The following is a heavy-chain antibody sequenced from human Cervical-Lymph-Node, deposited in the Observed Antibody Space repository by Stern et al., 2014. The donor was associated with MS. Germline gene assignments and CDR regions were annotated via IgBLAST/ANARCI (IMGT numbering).Heavy chain of an antibody. CDR3: ARDQGDYGSGSDYSWFDP. D-gene: IGHD3-10*01. CDR2: IIPGLGTT. J-gene: IGHJ5*02. V-gene: IGHV1-69*06. CDR1: RDTFSHYA. Sequence: VQLVESGDEVKKPGSSVKVSCKASRDTFSHYALSWVRQAPEQRLEWMGGIIPGLGTTSYAQKVQGRITISADTSTNTVYMELSSLRSEDTAVYFCARDQGDYGSGSDYSWFDPWGQGTLVTVSS.